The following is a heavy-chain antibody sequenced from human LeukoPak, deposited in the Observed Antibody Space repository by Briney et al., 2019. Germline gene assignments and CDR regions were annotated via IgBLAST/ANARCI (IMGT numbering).Heavy chain of an antibody. CDR2: IYYSGST. Sequence: SETLSLTCTVSGGSISSYYWGWIRQPPGKGLEWIGYIYYSGSTNYNPSLKSRVTISVDTSKNQFSLKLSSVTAADTAVYYCARAPGYCSSTSCYAYYYYYSMDVWGQGTTVTVSS. V-gene: IGHV4-59*01. CDR3: ARAPGYCSSTSCYAYYYYYSMDV. D-gene: IGHD2-2*01. J-gene: IGHJ6*02. CDR1: GGSISSYY.